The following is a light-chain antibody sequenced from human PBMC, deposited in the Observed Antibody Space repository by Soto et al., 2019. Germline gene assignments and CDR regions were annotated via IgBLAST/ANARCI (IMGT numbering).Light chain of an antibody. V-gene: IGKV1-5*03. CDR2: KAS. J-gene: IGKJ1*01. CDR3: QQYDNYAT. CDR1: QSIRTW. Sequence: IQMTQSPSTLSASAGDRVTITCRASQSIRTWVAWYQQKPGKAPKLLIYKASTLESGVPSRFSGSGSGTEFTLTISGLQPDDFATYYCQQYDNYATFGQGTKVEFK.